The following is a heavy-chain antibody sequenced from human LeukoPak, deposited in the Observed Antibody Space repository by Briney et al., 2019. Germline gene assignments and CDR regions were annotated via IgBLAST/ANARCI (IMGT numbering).Heavy chain of an antibody. CDR3: ARAGVGIAAQPYYFDY. D-gene: IGHD6-6*01. CDR1: GFTFSSYG. Sequence: GGSLRLSCAASGFTFSSYGMHWVRQAPGKGLEWVAVISGSGGSAYYADSVKGRFTISRDNSKNTLYLQMNSLRAEDTAIYYCARAGVGIAAQPYYFDYWGQGTLVTVSS. V-gene: IGHV3-23*01. CDR2: ISGSGGSA. J-gene: IGHJ4*02.